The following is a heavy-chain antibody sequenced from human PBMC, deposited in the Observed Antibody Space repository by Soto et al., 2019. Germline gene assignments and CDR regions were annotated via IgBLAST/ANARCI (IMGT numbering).Heavy chain of an antibody. D-gene: IGHD3-10*01. CDR2: ISGSGGST. CDR1: GFTFSSYA. CDR3: AKDSPNTMVRGVIIKLDY. J-gene: IGHJ4*02. Sequence: GGSLRLSCVASGFTFSSYAMSWVRQAPGKGLEWVSAISGSGGSTYYADSVKGRFTISRDNSKNTLYLQMNSLRAEDTAVYYCAKDSPNTMVRGVIIKLDYWGQGTLVTVSS. V-gene: IGHV3-23*01.